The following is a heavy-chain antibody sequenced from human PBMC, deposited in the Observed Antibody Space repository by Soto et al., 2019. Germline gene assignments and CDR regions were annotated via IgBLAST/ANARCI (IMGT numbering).Heavy chain of an antibody. CDR3: ARDSWGYDILTGYYAFDI. CDR1: GFTFSSYS. CDR2: ISSSSSTI. V-gene: IGHV3-48*04. J-gene: IGHJ3*02. D-gene: IGHD3-9*01. Sequence: GGSLRLSCAASGFTFSSYSMNWVRQAPGKGLEWVSYISSSSSTIYYADSVKGRFTISRDNAKNSLYLQMNSLRAEDTAVYYCARDSWGYDILTGYYAFDIWGQGTMVTVSS.